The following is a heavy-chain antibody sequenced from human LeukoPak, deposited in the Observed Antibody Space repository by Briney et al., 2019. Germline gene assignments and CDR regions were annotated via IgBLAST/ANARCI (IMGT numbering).Heavy chain of an antibody. CDR3: ARVLFLERGYYYGMDV. V-gene: IGHV1-2*04. CDR2: INPNSGGT. CDR1: GYTFTGYY. Sequence: ASVKVSCTASGYTFTGYYMHWVRQAPGQGLEWMGWINPNSGGTNYAQKFQGWVTMTRDTSISTAYMELSRLRSDDTAVYYCARVLFLERGYYYGMDVWGQGTTVTVSS. D-gene: IGHD3-3*01. J-gene: IGHJ6*02.